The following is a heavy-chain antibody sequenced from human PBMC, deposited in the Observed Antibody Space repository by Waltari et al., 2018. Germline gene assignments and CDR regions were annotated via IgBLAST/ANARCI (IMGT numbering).Heavy chain of an antibody. D-gene: IGHD3-10*01. CDR1: DLTFSKYW. CDR3: ATFRWLGY. V-gene: IGHV3-7*03. CDR2: INYDGSEK. Sequence: EVRVMESGGALVQPGGSLRLSCVVSDLTFSKYWVTWVRQASGRGLELVGNINYDGSEKNYGDSVRGRFTISRDNARNTVYLQMNSLRSEDTAVYYCATFRWLGYWGQGTQVTVSS. J-gene: IGHJ4*02.